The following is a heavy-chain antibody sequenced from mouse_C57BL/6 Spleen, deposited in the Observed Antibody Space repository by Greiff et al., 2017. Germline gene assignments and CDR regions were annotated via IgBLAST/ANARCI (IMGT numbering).Heavy chain of an antibody. CDR1: GYTFTSYW. V-gene: IGHV1-64*01. Sequence: QVQLQQPGAELVKPGASVKLSCKASGYTFTSYWMHWVKQRPGQGLEWIGMIHPNSGSTNYNEKFKSKATLTVDKSSSTAYMQLSSLTSEDSAVYYCARSTGSSYDYYARDYWGKGTSVTVAS. CDR2: IHPNSGST. D-gene: IGHD1-1*01. CDR3: ARSTGSSYDYYARDY. J-gene: IGHJ4*01.